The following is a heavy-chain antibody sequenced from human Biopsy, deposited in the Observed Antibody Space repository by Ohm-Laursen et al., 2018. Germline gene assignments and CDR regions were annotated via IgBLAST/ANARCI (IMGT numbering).Heavy chain of an antibody. CDR1: GYSIKSGYY. D-gene: IGHD3-3*01. J-gene: IGHJ4*02. Sequence: PPGTLSLTWAVSGYSIKSGYYWGWIRQPPGKGLEWIGNIYHSGSTYYNPSLKSRVTISVEKSKNQFSLKLSSVTAADTAVYYCARLEWRDTFFDFWGQGRLVTVSS. V-gene: IGHV4-38-2*01. CDR2: IYHSGST. CDR3: ARLEWRDTFFDF.